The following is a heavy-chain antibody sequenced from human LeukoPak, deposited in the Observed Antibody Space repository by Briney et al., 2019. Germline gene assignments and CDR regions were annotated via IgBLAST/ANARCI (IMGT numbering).Heavy chain of an antibody. CDR1: GGSISSSSYY. D-gene: IGHD3-22*01. V-gene: IGHV4-39*01. J-gene: IGHJ4*02. CDR2: IYYSGST. CDR3: ARSGSIDMIVVFTFDY. Sequence: SETLSLTCTVSGGSISSSSYYWGWIRQPPGKGLVWVGSIYYSGSTYYNPSLKSRVTISVDTSKNQFSLKLSSVTAADTAVYYCARSGSIDMIVVFTFDYWGQGTLVTVSS.